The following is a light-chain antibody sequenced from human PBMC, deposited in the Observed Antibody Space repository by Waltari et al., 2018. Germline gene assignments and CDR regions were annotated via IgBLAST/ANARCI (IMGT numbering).Light chain of an antibody. Sequence: QSALTQPASVSGSPGQSITISCTGTSSDVGGFDYVSWYQQHPNKAPKLLIYDVNNRPAGVANRVSGSKSGNTASRTISGLQAEDEADYYCSSYTSRNTLLFGGGTKLTAL. J-gene: IGLJ2*01. CDR3: SSYTSRNTLL. V-gene: IGLV2-14*03. CDR1: SSDVGGFDY. CDR2: DVN.